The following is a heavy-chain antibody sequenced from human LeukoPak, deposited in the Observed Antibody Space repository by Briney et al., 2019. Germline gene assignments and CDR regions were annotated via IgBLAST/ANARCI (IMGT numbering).Heavy chain of an antibody. V-gene: IGHV4-34*01. CDR2: INDRGRT. Sequence: SETLSLTCAVHGVSFSGYHWNWIRQSPSKGLEWIGEINDRGRTNYNPSLESRVTLSVDTSKKEFSLKLSAVTAADTAVYYCARDPTTVTSLPYYFDFWGQGTLVSVSS. CDR3: ARDPTTVTSLPYYFDF. J-gene: IGHJ4*02. CDR1: GVSFSGYH. D-gene: IGHD4-17*01.